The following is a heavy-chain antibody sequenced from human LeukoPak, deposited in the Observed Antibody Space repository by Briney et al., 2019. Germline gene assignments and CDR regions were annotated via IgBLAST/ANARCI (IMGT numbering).Heavy chain of an antibody. CDR1: GFTFSNYA. D-gene: IGHD3-3*01. J-gene: IGHJ2*01. CDR2: ISGSGDDP. Sequence: GGSLRLSCAASGFTFSNYAMNWVRQAPGKGLEWVSSISGSGDDPSYADSVKGRFTISRDNSKNTLYLQMNSLRAEDTAVYYCAKAPPVLTIFGVVDWYLDLWGRGTLVTVSP. V-gene: IGHV3-23*01. CDR3: AKAPPVLTIFGVVDWYLDL.